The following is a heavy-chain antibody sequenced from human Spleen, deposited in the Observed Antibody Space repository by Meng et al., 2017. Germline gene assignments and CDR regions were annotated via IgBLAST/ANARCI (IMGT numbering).Heavy chain of an antibody. J-gene: IGHJ3*02. V-gene: IGHV3-21*01. Sequence: GESLKISCSASGFTFSTYSMNWVRQAPGKGLEWVSSISSTSTYIYYADSLKGRFTISRDNAKNSLYLQMNSLRAEDTAVYYCARKLITMVRGVIIDDAFDIWGQGTMVTVSS. D-gene: IGHD3-10*01. CDR2: ISSTSTYI. CDR3: ARKLITMVRGVIIDDAFDI. CDR1: GFTFSTYS.